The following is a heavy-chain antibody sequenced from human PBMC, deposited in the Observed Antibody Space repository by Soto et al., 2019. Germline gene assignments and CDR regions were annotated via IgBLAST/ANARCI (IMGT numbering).Heavy chain of an antibody. V-gene: IGHV4-4*07. D-gene: IGHD3-3*01. CDR1: GGSISSYY. J-gene: IGHJ2*01. CDR3: ARDVAGDLWSGYYWYFDL. Sequence: QVQLQESGPGLVKPSETLSLTCTVSGGSISSYYWSWIRQPAGKGLEWIGRIYANGNTDYNPSLKSRVIMSVDTSKNHVSLNLISVTAADTAVYYCARDVAGDLWSGYYWYFDLWGRGTLVTVSS. CDR2: IYANGNT.